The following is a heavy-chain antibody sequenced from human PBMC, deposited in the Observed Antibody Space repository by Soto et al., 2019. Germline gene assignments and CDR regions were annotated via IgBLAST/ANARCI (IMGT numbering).Heavy chain of an antibody. CDR1: GYSFAGRW. CDR2: IDPSDSQT. V-gene: IGHV5-10-1*01. J-gene: IGHJ4*02. Sequence: PGESLKISCKGSGYSFAGRWITWVRQKPGKGLERMGRIDPSDSQTYYSPSFRGHVTISATKSITTVFLQWSSLRASDTAMYYCARQIYDSDTGPNFQYYFDSWGQGTPVTVSS. CDR3: ARQIYDSDTGPNFQYYFDS. D-gene: IGHD3-22*01.